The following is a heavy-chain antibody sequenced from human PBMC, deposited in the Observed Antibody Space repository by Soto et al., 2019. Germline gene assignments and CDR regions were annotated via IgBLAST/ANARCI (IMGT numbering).Heavy chain of an antibody. CDR2: VYSTGST. Sequence: SETLSLTCSVSGHSITTKGYYWGWIRQPPGKGLQWIGSVYSTGSTFSHPSLTSRVFISVDTSKNKFSLRLTSVTAADTAVYYCARSHYTYGLLIDYWGPGIMVTVSS. V-gene: IGHV4-39*01. CDR3: ARSHYTYGLLIDY. J-gene: IGHJ4*02. D-gene: IGHD2-8*01. CDR1: GHSITTKGYY.